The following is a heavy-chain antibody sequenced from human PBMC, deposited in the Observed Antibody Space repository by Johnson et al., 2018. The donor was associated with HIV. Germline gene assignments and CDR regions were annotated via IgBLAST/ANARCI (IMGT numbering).Heavy chain of an antibody. CDR3: ARGAWFGDDAFDI. CDR1: GFTFSSYA. V-gene: IGHV3-30-3*01. J-gene: IGHJ3*02. CDR2: ISYDGSNK. D-gene: IGHD3-10*01. Sequence: QVQVLESGGGVVQPGGSLRLSCAASGFTFSSYAMHWVRQAPGKGLEWVAVISYDGSNKYYADSVKGRFTISRDNSKNTLYLQMNSLRAEDTAVYYCARGAWFGDDAFDIWGQGTMVTVSS.